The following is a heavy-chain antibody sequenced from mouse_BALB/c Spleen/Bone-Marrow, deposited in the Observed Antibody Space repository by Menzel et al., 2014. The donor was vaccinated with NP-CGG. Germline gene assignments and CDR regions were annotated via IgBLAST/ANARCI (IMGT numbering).Heavy chain of an antibody. CDR2: IIPNTGYT. Sequence: QVQLQQPGAELAKPGASVQMSCKASGYTFTSYWMHWVKQRPGQGLEWIGYIIPNTGYTEYNQKFKDKATLTADKSSSTAYMQLSSLTSEDSAVYYCARRAYGSGYGFAYWGQGTLVTVSA. D-gene: IGHD1-1*01. CDR1: GYTFTSYW. CDR3: ARRAYGSGYGFAY. J-gene: IGHJ3*01. V-gene: IGHV1-7*01.